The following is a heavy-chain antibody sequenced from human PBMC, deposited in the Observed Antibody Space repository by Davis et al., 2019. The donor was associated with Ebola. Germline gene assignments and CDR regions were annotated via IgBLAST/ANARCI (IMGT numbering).Heavy chain of an antibody. J-gene: IGHJ4*02. V-gene: IGHV5-51*01. D-gene: IGHD2-15*01. CDR1: GSIFTAYW. Sequence: PGGSLRLSCKGSGSIFTAYWIGWVRQTPGQDLEWMGIVYASDSDTRYGPSFQGRVTTSVDKSINTAYVEWTSLQASDSGTYFCARFVGYCRASTCVRGFAYWGQGTQVTVSS. CDR2: VYASDSDT. CDR3: ARFVGYCRASTCVRGFAY.